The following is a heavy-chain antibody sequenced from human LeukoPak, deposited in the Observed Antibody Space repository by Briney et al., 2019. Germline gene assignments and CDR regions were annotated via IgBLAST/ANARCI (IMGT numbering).Heavy chain of an antibody. V-gene: IGHV1-2*02. J-gene: IGHJ5*02. CDR2: INPNSGGT. CDR1: GYTFTGYY. Sequence: ASVKVSCKASGYTFTGYYIHWVRQAPGQGLEWMGWINPNSGGTNYAQNFQGRATMTRDTSISTAYMELSRLSSDDTAVYYCAYNWFDPWGQGTLVTVSS. CDR3: AYNWFDP.